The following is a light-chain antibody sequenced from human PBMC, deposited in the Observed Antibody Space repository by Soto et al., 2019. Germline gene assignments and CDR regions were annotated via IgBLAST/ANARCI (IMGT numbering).Light chain of an antibody. CDR2: DVT. CDR3: SSYRSGSTLV. CDR1: SSDVGGSNY. J-gene: IGLJ2*01. V-gene: IGLV2-14*01. Sequence: QSALTQPASVSGSPGQSITISCTGTSSDVGGSNYVSWYQQHPGKAPKLMIYDVTNRPSGISNRFSGSKSGNTASLTISGLQAEDEADYYCSSYRSGSTLVFGGGTQLTVL.